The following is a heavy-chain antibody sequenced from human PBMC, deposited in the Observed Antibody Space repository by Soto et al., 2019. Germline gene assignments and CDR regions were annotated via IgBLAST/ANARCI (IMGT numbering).Heavy chain of an antibody. CDR2: IGTVGDT. CDR3: ARGTGAQLMYFDL. Sequence: EVNLVKSGGGLVRPGGSLRLSCAASGFTFSNSDMHWVRQTTGKGLEWLSGIGTVGDTYYPPSVRGRFTISRENAKNSLYLQMDGLRAEDTAVYFCARGTGAQLMYFDLWGRGTLVTVSS. D-gene: IGHD7-27*01. CDR1: GFTFSNSD. J-gene: IGHJ2*01. V-gene: IGHV3-13*01.